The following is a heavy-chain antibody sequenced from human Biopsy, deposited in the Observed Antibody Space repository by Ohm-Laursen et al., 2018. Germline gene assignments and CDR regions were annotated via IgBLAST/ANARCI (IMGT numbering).Heavy chain of an antibody. J-gene: IGHJ6*02. CDR3: ARATNSTGWPYYYFYGMDV. D-gene: IGHD2/OR15-2a*01. CDR2: IYYRGST. CDR1: GGSISSDY. V-gene: IGHV4-59*01. Sequence: TLSLTCTVSGGSISSDYWSWLRQTPGKGLEWIGYIYYRGSTNYNPSLKSRVTISVDTSKTQFSLRLNSVTAADTAVYYCARATNSTGWPYYYFYGMDVWGQGTTVTVSS.